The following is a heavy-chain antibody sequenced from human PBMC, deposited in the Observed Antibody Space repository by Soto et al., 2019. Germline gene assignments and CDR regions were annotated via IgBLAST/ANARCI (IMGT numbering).Heavy chain of an antibody. J-gene: IGHJ4*02. Sequence: PGGSLRLSCAASGFTFSSYAMSWVRQAPGKGLEWVSAISGSGGSTYYADSVKGRFTISRDNSKNTLYLQMNSLRAEDTAVYYCAKDKAVAGRVSYYFDYWGQGTLVTVSS. CDR1: GFTFSSYA. CDR2: ISGSGGST. CDR3: AKDKAVAGRVSYYFDY. D-gene: IGHD6-19*01. V-gene: IGHV3-23*01.